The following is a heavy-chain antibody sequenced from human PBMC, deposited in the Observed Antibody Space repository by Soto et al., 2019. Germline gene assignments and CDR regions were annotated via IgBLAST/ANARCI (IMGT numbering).Heavy chain of an antibody. CDR1: GFTFSSYW. CDR2: INSAGSST. D-gene: IGHD1-7*01. Sequence: GGSLRLSCAASGFTFSSYWMHWVRQVPGKGLVWASRINSAGSSTYYADSVKGRVTISRDNAKNTLYLQVDSLTAEDTAVYFCVREASYANLFDFWGQGSLVTVSS. V-gene: IGHV3-74*01. J-gene: IGHJ4*02. CDR3: VREASYANLFDF.